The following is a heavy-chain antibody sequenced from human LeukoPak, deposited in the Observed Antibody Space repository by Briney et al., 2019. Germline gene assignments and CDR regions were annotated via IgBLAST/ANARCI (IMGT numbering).Heavy chain of an antibody. CDR2: INPNSGGT. CDR3: ARDLGYSSSPGEDV. Sequence: ASVKVSCKASGYTFTGYYMHWVRQAPGQGLEWMGWINPNSGGTNYAQKFQGRVTMTRDTSISTAYMELSRLRSDDTAVYYRARDLGYSSSPGEDVWGQGTTVTVSS. V-gene: IGHV1-2*02. J-gene: IGHJ6*02. D-gene: IGHD6-6*01. CDR1: GYTFTGYY.